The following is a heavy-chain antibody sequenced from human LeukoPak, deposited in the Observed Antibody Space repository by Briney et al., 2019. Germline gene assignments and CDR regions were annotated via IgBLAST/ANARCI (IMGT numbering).Heavy chain of an antibody. D-gene: IGHD5-18*01. CDR2: IKEDGSEK. CDR3: ARGGYRFGPNY. Sequence: GGSLRLSCVASGFTFGTYWMNWVRQSPGKGRERVATIKEDGSEKYYMDSVKGRFTISRDNAKSSLYLQMNCLRVEDTAVYYCARGGYRFGPNYWGQGTLVSVSS. CDR1: GFTFGTYW. J-gene: IGHJ4*02. V-gene: IGHV3-7*03.